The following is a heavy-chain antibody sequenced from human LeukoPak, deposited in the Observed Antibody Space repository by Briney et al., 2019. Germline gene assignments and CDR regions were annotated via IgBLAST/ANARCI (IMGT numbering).Heavy chain of an antibody. J-gene: IGHJ3*02. D-gene: IGHD3-10*01. V-gene: IGHV1-69*13. CDR1: GGTFSSYA. CDR2: IIPIFGTA. Sequence: SVKVSCKASGGTFSSYAISWVRQAPGQGLEWMGGIIPIFGTANCAQKFQGRVTITADESTSTAYMELSSLRSEDTAVYYCARVAYYYGSGKAFDIWGQGTMVTVSS. CDR3: ARVAYYYGSGKAFDI.